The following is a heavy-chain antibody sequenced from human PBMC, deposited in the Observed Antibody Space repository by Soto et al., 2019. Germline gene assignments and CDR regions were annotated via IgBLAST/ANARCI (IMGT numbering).Heavy chain of an antibody. D-gene: IGHD3-10*01. J-gene: IGHJ4*02. CDR3: AKTIRGGGESGYLDF. Sequence: GGSLRLSCAASGFSFSTSLMSWVRQTPGKGLEWLSAIVASGGPSYAESVKGRFTTSRDNSKNTLFLQMNTLRAEDTAIYYCAKTIRGGGESGYLDFWGQGTLVTVSS. V-gene: IGHV3-23*01. CDR2: IVASGGP. CDR1: GFSFSTSL.